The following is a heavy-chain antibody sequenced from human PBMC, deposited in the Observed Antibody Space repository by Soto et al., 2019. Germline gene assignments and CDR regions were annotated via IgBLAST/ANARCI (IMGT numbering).Heavy chain of an antibody. J-gene: IGHJ4*02. CDR3: ARDIRDWEGERAFDY. CDR1: GFTFMTYS. V-gene: IGHV3-48*02. CDR2: ISSGSSTI. D-gene: IGHD1-26*01. Sequence: GVSLRLSCAASGFTFMTYSMNWVRQAPGKGLEWVSYISSGSSTIYYADSVWGRFTISRDNAKNSLYLHINSLRNKVTAVKQLARDIRDWEGERAFDYWGQGTQVTVSS.